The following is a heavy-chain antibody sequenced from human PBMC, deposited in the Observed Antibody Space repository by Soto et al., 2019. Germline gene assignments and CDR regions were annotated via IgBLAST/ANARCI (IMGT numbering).Heavy chain of an antibody. CDR1: GGTFSSYA. Sequence: GASVKVSCKASGGTFSSYAISWVRQAPGQGLEWMGGIIPIFGTANYAQKFQGRVTITADESTSTAYMELSSLRSEDTAVYYCALSGYDSSDFDYWGQGTLVTVSS. V-gene: IGHV1-69*13. J-gene: IGHJ4*02. CDR2: IIPIFGTA. CDR3: ALSGYDSSDFDY. D-gene: IGHD5-12*01.